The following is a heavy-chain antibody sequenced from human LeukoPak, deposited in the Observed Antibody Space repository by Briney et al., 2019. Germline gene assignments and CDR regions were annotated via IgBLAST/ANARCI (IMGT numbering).Heavy chain of an antibody. CDR1: GYTFTSYG. CDR3: ARDPLRLEAAGWLQLPYDY. D-gene: IGHD5-24*01. J-gene: IGHJ4*02. V-gene: IGHV1-18*01. CDR2: ISAYNGNT. Sequence: ASVKVSCKASGYTFTSYGISWVRQAPGQGLEWMVWISAYNGNTNYAQKLQGRVTMTTDTSTSTAYMELRSLRSDDTAVYYCARDPLRLEAAGWLQLPYDYWGQGTLVTVSS.